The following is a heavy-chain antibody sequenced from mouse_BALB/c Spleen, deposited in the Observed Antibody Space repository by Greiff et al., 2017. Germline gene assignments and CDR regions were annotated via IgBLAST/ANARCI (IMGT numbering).Heavy chain of an antibody. CDR1: GYTFTSYW. CDR3: ARGGIYDYDWWFAY. D-gene: IGHD2-4*01. CDR2: INPSNGRT. Sequence: QVQLQQPGAELVKPGASVKLSCKASGYTFTSYWMHWVKQRPGQGLEWIGEINPSNGRTNYNEKFKSKATLTVDKSSSTAYMQLSSLTSEDSAVYYCARGGIYDYDWWFAYWGQGTLVTVSA. V-gene: IGHV1S81*02. J-gene: IGHJ3*01.